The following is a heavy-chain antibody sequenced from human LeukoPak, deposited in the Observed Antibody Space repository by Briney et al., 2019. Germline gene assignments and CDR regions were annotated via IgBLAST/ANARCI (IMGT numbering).Heavy chain of an antibody. Sequence: GGSLRLSCAASGFTFSSYAMHWVRQAPGKGLGYVSAISTNGGSTYYAKSVKGRFTISRDNSKNTLYLQMGSLRDEDMAVYYCARGILNYGLTGFDYWGQGTLVTVSS. D-gene: IGHD3-16*01. CDR1: GFTFSSYA. V-gene: IGHV3-64*01. J-gene: IGHJ4*02. CDR3: ARGILNYGLTGFDY. CDR2: ISTNGGST.